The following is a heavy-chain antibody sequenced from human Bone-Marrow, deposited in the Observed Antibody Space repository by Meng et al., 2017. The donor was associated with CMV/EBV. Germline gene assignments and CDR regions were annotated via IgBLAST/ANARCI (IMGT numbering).Heavy chain of an antibody. CDR2: IYHSGST. V-gene: IGHV4-4*02. CDR1: GGSISSSNW. CDR3: ARSAFEIVPAATGY. Sequence: GSLRLSCAVSGGSISSSNWWSWVRQPPGKGLEWIGEIYHSGSTNYNPSLKSRVTISVDTSKNQFSLKLSSVTAADTAVYYCARSAFEIVPAATGYWGQGTLVTVSS. J-gene: IGHJ4*02. D-gene: IGHD2-2*01.